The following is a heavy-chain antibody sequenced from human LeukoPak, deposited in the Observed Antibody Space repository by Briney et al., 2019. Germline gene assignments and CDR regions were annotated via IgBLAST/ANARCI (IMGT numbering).Heavy chain of an antibody. J-gene: IGHJ5*02. V-gene: IGHV3-33*01. D-gene: IGHD4-17*01. Sequence: GGSLRLSCAASGFTFSSYGMHWVRQAPGKGLEWVAVIWYDGSNKYYADSVKGRFTISRDNSKNTPYLQMNSLRAEDTAVYYCARNSRETVTRGLNWFDPWGQGTLVTVSS. CDR3: ARNSRETVTRGLNWFDP. CDR2: IWYDGSNK. CDR1: GFTFSSYG.